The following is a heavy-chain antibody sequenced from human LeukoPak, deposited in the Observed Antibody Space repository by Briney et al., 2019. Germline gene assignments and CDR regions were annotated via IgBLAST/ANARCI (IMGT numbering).Heavy chain of an antibody. CDR1: GGSISSYY. CDR3: ARGTSIAAPPFDC. J-gene: IGHJ4*02. Sequence: PSETLSLTCTVSGGSISSYYWSWIRQPPGKGLEWIGYIYYSGSTNYNPSLKSRVTISVDTSKNQFSLKLSSVTAADTAVYYSARGTSIAAPPFDCWGQGTLVTVSS. D-gene: IGHD6-6*01. V-gene: IGHV4-59*01. CDR2: IYYSGST.